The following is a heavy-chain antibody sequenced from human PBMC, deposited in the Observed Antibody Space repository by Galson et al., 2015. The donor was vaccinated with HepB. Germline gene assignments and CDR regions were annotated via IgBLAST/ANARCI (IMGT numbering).Heavy chain of an antibody. CDR3: AKGSGETWYYFDT. D-gene: IGHD2-15*01. J-gene: IGHJ4*02. Sequence: SLRLSCAGSGLSFSLYAMSWVRQAPGEGLEWIAAITGSGGWTYYAASAKDRFTISRDSSKSTLFLQVNSLGAEDTAIYYCAKGSGETWYYFDTWGQGTLVTVSS. V-gene: IGHV3-23*01. CDR2: ITGSGGWT. CDR1: GLSFSLYA.